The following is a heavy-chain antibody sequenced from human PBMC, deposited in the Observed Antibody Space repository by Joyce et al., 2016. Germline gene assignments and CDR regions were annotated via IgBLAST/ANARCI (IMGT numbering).Heavy chain of an antibody. D-gene: IGHD4-17*01. CDR3: ARGTTVTRMGNWFDP. CDR1: GFSFSQFS. CDR2: ISSDGSNK. V-gene: IGHV3-30-3*01. J-gene: IGHJ5*02. Sequence: QVQLVESGGGVGQPGRSLTLSCAASGFSFSQFSMVWFRQAPGKGLEWAAVISSDGSNKYYAYSAKGRFIISRDNSKNTLNLQMTGLRSDDTGVYYCARGTTVTRMGNWFDPWGQGTLVTVSS.